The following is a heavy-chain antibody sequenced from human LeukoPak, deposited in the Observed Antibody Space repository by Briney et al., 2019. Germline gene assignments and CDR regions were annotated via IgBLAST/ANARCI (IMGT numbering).Heavy chain of an antibody. Sequence: GGSLRLSCAASGFTVSSNYMSWVRQAPGKGLEWVSLIYSGGSTYYADSVKGRYTISRDNSKNTLYLQMNSLRAEDTAVYYCARKRRGEVRGVISIRFYPSGERTLVTVSS. D-gene: IGHD3-10*01. CDR2: IYSGGST. J-gene: IGHJ5*02. CDR1: GFTVSSNY. V-gene: IGHV3-66*01. CDR3: ARKRRGEVRGVISIRFYP.